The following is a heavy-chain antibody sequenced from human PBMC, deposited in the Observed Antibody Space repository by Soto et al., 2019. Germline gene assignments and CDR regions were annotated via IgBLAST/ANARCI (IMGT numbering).Heavy chain of an antibody. V-gene: IGHV3-48*02. CDR1: GFTFSDYC. CDR2: ISSSTRNI. J-gene: IGHJ3*02. D-gene: IGHD3-16*01. Sequence: EVQLVESGGGLVQPGGSLRLSCAASGFTFSDYCMNWVRQAPGKGLEWVSYISSSTRNIYYADSVKGRFTISRDNAKNSLYLQMNSLRDEDTAVYYCARCTYAFGDAFDIWGQGTMVTVSS. CDR3: ARCTYAFGDAFDI.